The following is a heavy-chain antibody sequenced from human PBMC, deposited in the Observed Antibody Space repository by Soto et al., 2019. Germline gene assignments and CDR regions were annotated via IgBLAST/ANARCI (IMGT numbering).Heavy chain of an antibody. V-gene: IGHV4-30-2*01. D-gene: IGHD1-26*01. CDR2: INHLETT. CDR3: ARGGGSDSFDY. J-gene: IGHJ4*02. CDR1: GASITFGGYS. Sequence: SGTLSLTCTVSGASITFGGYSWIWIRQTPGKGLEWIGYINHLETTFYNPSFESRLTLSIDRAKNQFSLKLHSMSAADRAVYFCARGGGSDSFDYWGQGILVTVSS.